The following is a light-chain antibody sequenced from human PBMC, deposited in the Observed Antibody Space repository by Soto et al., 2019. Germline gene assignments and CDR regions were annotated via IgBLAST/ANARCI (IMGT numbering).Light chain of an antibody. J-gene: IGKJ1*01. CDR3: QQYESYST. Sequence: ERVMTQSPATLSLSPGERATLSFRAIQSVSSNLAWYQQKPGQAPRLLIYGASTRATGIPARFSGSGSGTEFTLTISSLQSEDFATYYCQQYESYSTFGQGTKVDIK. V-gene: IGKV3-15*01. CDR2: GAS. CDR1: QSVSSN.